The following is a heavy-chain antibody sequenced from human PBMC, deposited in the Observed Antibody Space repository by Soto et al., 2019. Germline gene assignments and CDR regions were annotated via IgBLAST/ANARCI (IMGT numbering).Heavy chain of an antibody. Sequence: SETLSLTCAVYGGSFSGYYWSWIRQPPGKGLEWIGEINHSGSTNYNPSLKSRVTISVDTSKNQFSLKLSSVTAADTAVYYRAEASGYYFDYWGQGTLVTVSS. V-gene: IGHV4-34*01. CDR1: GGSFSGYY. D-gene: IGHD7-27*01. J-gene: IGHJ4*02. CDR3: AEASGYYFDY. CDR2: INHSGST.